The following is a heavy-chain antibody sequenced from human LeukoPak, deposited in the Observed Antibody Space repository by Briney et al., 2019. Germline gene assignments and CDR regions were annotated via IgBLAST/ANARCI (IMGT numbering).Heavy chain of an antibody. Sequence: GASVKVSCKASGYTFTTSYMHWGRQAPGHGLEWMGIINPSGGSTSSAQKFPGRVTMTRDKSTSTVYMALSSLRSEDTAVYYCARDQGAVALAWDAFDIWGQGTMVTVSS. D-gene: IGHD6-19*01. J-gene: IGHJ3*02. CDR2: INPSGGST. CDR1: GYTFTTSY. V-gene: IGHV1-46*03. CDR3: ARDQGAVALAWDAFDI.